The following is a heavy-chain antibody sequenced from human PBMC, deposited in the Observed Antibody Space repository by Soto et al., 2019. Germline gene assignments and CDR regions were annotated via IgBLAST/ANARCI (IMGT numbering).Heavy chain of an antibody. CDR2: ISYDGSNK. D-gene: IGHD1-26*01. CDR3: ARGSGSYHGGY. V-gene: IGHV3-30-3*01. Sequence: QVQLVESGGGVVQPGRSLRLSCAASRFTFSSYAMHWVRQAPGKGLEWVAVISYDGSNKYYADSVKGRFTISRDNSKNTLYLQMNSLRAEDTAVYYCARGSGSYHGGYWGQGTLVTVSS. J-gene: IGHJ4*02. CDR1: RFTFSSYA.